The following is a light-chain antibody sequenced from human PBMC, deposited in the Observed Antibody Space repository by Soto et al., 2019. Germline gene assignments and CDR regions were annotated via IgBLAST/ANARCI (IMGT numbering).Light chain of an antibody. CDR1: NSNIGSNT. CDR2: NND. J-gene: IGLJ3*02. Sequence: QSVLTQAPSASGTPGQRVTISCSGSNSNIGSNTVSWYQQVPGTAPKVLIYNNDQRPSGVPDRLSGSKSGTSASLAIGGLQSEGEADYYCAAWDGSLNGWVFGGGTKLTVL. V-gene: IGLV1-44*01. CDR3: AAWDGSLNGWV.